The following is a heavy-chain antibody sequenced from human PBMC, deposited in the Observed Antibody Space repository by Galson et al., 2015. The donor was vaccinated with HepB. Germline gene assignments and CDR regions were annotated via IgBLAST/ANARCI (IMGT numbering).Heavy chain of an antibody. CDR3: ARDEGPGEVLTHNWFDP. V-gene: IGHV1-3*01. CDR2: IIVGNGNT. Sequence: SVKVSCKASGYTFITHAMHWVRQAPGQSLEWMGWIIVGNGNTKYSQKFQGRLTISRDTSATTVYMELSSLTSEDTAVYYCARDEGPGEVLTHNWFDPWGQGTLVTVSS. CDR1: GYTFITHA. D-gene: IGHD3-10*01. J-gene: IGHJ5*02.